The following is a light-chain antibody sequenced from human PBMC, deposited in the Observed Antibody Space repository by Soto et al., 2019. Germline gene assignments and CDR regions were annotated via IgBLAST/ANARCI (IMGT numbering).Light chain of an antibody. V-gene: IGKV3-15*01. CDR1: QSVSSN. CDR3: QQFNNWQLT. CDR2: GAS. J-gene: IGKJ4*01. Sequence: IAMTQSPATLSVSPGERATLSCWASQSVSSNLAWYQQRPGQAPRLLIYGASTRATGIPARFSGSGSGTEFTLTISSLQSEDFAFYYCQQFNNWQLTFGGGTKVDIK.